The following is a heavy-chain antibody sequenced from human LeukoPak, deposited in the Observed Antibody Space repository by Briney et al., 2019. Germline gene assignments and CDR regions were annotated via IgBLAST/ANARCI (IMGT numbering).Heavy chain of an antibody. D-gene: IGHD3-3*01. J-gene: IGHJ4*02. CDR1: GGSLSGYY. CDR3: ASSGRGYDFWSGYYTYYFDY. Sequence: SETLSLTCAVYGGSLSGYYWSWIRQPPGKGLEWIGEINHSGSTNYNPSLKSRVTISVDTSKNQFSLKLSSVTAADTAVYYCASSGRGYDFWSGYYTYYFDYWGQGTLVTVSS. V-gene: IGHV4-34*01. CDR2: INHSGST.